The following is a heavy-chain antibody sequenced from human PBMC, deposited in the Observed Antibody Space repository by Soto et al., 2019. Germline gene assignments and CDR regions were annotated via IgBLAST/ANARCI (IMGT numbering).Heavy chain of an antibody. CDR2: ISYDGSNK. CDR1: GFTFSSYG. V-gene: IGHV3-30*18. D-gene: IGHD6-19*01. Sequence: QVQLVESGGGVVQPGRSLRLSCAASGFTFSSYGMHWVRQAPGKGLEWVAVISYDGSNKYYADSVKGRFTISRDNSKNXXYXQXXSLRAEDTAVYYCAKCHSSGWYAPAHNYYYYGMDVWGQGTTVTVSS. J-gene: IGHJ6*02. CDR3: AKCHSSGWYAPAHNYYYYGMDV.